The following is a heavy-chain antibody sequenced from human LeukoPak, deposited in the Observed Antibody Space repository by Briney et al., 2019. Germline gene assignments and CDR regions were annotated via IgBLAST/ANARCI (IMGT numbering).Heavy chain of an antibody. J-gene: IGHJ4*02. CDR3: ARDLGPGIAARFDS. D-gene: IGHD6-13*01. V-gene: IGHV1-2*02. CDR1: GYTFTGYY. Sequence: ASVKVSCKASGYTFTGYYMHWVRQAPGQGLEWMGWINPNSGGTNYAQKFQGRVTMTRDTSISTAYMELSRLRSDDTAVYYCARDLGPGIAARFDSWGQGTLVTVSS. CDR2: INPNSGGT.